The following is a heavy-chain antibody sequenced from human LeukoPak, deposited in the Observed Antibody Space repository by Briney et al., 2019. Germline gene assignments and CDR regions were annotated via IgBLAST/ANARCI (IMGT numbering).Heavy chain of an antibody. CDR2: IYYSGST. Sequence: PSETLSLTCAVSGYSISSGYYWGWIRPPPGKGLEWIGSIYYSGSTYYNPSLKSRVTISVDTSKNQFSLNLSSVTAADTAVYYCARRPVVSAAIWGYENSHPWGQGTLVTVSS. D-gene: IGHD2-2*01. J-gene: IGHJ5*02. CDR3: ARRPVVSAAIWGYENSHP. V-gene: IGHV4-38-2*01. CDR1: GYSISSGYY.